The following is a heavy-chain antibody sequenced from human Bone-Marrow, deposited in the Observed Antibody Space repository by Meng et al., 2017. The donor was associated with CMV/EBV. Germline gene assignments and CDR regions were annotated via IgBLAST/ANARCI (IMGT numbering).Heavy chain of an antibody. CDR3: ARRESYQQGYGMDV. V-gene: IGHV3-11*01. D-gene: IGHD2-2*01. CDR1: GFTFSDHY. CDR2: ISGSGSTI. Sequence: GGSRRLSCAASGFTFSDHYMSWIRQGPGKGLEWLSYISGSGSTIYYADSVKGRFTISRDNAKNSLSLQMNSLRAEDTVVYYWARRESYQQGYGMDVWGQGTTVTAP. J-gene: IGHJ6*02.